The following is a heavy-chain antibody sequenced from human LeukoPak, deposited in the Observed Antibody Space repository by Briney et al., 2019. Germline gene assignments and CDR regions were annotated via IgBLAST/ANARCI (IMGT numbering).Heavy chain of an antibody. CDR3: ARGPSELRWLQFYAFDI. Sequence: SETLSLTCAVYGGSFSGFYWSWIRQPPGEGLEWIGEVNHSGSTNYNPSLKSRVTISVDTSKNQFSLKLSSVTAADTAVYYCARGPSELRWLQFYAFDIWGQGTMVTVSS. CDR2: VNHSGST. V-gene: IGHV4-34*01. J-gene: IGHJ3*02. D-gene: IGHD5-24*01. CDR1: GGSFSGFY.